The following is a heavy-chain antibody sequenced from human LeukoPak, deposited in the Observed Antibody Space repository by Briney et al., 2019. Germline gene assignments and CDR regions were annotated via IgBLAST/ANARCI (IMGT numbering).Heavy chain of an antibody. CDR1: GFTFSSYG. J-gene: IGHJ5*02. D-gene: IGHD4-17*01. CDR2: ISYDGSKK. Sequence: GGSLRLSCAASGFTFSSYGMHWVRQAPGKGLEWVAVISYDGSKKYYADSVKGRFTISRDNSKNTLYLQMNSLRAEDTAVYYCAKDRPTVSNWFDPWGQGTLVTVSS. V-gene: IGHV3-30*18. CDR3: AKDRPTVSNWFDP.